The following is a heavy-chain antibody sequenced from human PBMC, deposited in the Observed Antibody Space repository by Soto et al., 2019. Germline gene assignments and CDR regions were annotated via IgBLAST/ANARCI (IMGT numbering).Heavy chain of an antibody. Sequence: SETLSLTCAVDGGYFSCYYLSWIRKPPGKGLEWIGEINHSGSTNYNPSLKSRVTISVDTSKNQFSLKLSSVTAADTAVYYCARGYRRPTMVRGVIINDYMDVWGKGTTVTVSS. V-gene: IGHV4-34*01. CDR1: GGYFSCYY. CDR3: ARGYRRPTMVRGVIINDYMDV. D-gene: IGHD3-10*01. J-gene: IGHJ6*03. CDR2: INHSGST.